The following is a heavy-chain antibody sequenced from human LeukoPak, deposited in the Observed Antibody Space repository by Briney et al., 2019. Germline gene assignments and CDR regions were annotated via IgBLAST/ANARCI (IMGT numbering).Heavy chain of an antibody. D-gene: IGHD1-26*01. CDR1: GGSFSAYY. J-gene: IGHJ6*03. CDR3: ARGGRAYYMDV. V-gene: IGHV4-34*01. Sequence: SETLSLTCAVYGGSFSAYYWSWIRQPPGKGLEWIGEVNHSGSTNYNPSLQSRVTISEDTSKNQFSLKLSSVTAADTAVYYCARGGRAYYMDVWDKGTTVTVSS. CDR2: VNHSGST.